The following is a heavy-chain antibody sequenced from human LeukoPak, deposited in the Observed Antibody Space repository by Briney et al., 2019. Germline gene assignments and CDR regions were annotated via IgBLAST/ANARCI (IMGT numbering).Heavy chain of an antibody. CDR2: VSSDGNRK. CDR3: ARGTWIQLWLVPDY. J-gene: IGHJ4*02. V-gene: IGHV3-30-3*01. CDR1: GFTFSAYA. Sequence: GRSLRLSCVASGFTFSAYAMHWVRQAPGKGLQWVAVVSSDGNRKFYADSVEGRFTVSRDNSKNTLFLQMDSLRDGDTAVYYCARGTWIQLWLVPDYWGQGTLVTVSS. D-gene: IGHD5-18*01.